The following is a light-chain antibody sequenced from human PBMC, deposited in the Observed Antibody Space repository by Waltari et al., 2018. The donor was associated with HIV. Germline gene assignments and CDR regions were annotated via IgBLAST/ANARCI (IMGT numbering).Light chain of an antibody. Sequence: PGERATLSCRASQSVNSYLAWYQQKPGQAPRLLIYDASNRATGIPARFSCSGSGTDFTLTISSLEPEDFAVYYCQQRSNWPPFTFGPGTKVDIK. J-gene: IGKJ3*01. CDR3: QQRSNWPPFT. V-gene: IGKV3-11*01. CDR2: DAS. CDR1: QSVNSY.